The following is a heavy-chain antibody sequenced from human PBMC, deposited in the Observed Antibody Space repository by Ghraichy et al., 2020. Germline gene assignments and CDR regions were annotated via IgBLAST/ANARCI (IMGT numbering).Heavy chain of an antibody. D-gene: IGHD7-27*01. CDR3: ARSTNWGTD. CDR1: GGSFSGYY. V-gene: IGHV4-34*01. CDR2: INHSGST. J-gene: IGHJ4*02. Sequence: SETLSLTCAVYGGSFSGYYWSWIRQPPGKGLEWIGEINHSGSTNYNPSLKSRVTISVDTSKNQFSLKLSSVTAADTAVYYCARSTNWGTDWGQGTLVTVSS.